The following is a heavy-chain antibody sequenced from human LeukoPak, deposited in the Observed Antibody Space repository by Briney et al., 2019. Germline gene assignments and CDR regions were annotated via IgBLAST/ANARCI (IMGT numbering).Heavy chain of an antibody. CDR3: ARGLGDHYGSGRHFDY. CDR2: IYYSGST. D-gene: IGHD3-10*01. V-gene: IGHV4-59*01. J-gene: IGHJ4*02. Sequence: SETLSLTCTVSGGSIRNYYWSWIRQPPGKGLEWIGYIYYSGSTNYNPSLKSRVTISVDTSKNQFSLKLSSVTAADTAVYYCARGLGDHYGSGRHFDYWGQGTLVTVSS. CDR1: GGSIRNYY.